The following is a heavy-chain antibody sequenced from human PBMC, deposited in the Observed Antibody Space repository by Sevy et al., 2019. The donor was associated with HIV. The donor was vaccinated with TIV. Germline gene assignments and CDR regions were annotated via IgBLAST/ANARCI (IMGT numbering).Heavy chain of an antibody. J-gene: IGHJ4*02. CDR1: GFTFSKYW. V-gene: IGHV3-7*01. D-gene: IGHD1-7*01. CDR3: ARDDGNYYFHY. Sequence: GGFLRLCCAASGFTFSKYWMGWVRQAPGKGLVWVANIKQDAGQKYYVDSVKGRFTISRDNAKNSLYLQMNSLRAEDTAVYFCARDDGNYYFHYWGQGTLVTVSS. CDR2: IKQDAGQK.